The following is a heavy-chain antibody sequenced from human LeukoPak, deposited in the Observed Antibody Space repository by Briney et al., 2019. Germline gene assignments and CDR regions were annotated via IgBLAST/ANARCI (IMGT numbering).Heavy chain of an antibody. CDR1: GGSISSYY. CDR3: ARGIELRRFDY. V-gene: IGHV4-4*07. J-gene: IGHJ4*02. D-gene: IGHD1-7*01. CDR2: IYTSGST. Sequence: TSETLSLTCTVSGGSISSYYWSWIRQPPGKGLEWIGRIYTSGSTNYNPSLKSRVTMSVDTSKNQFSLKLSSVTAADTAVYYCARGIELRRFDYWGQGTLVTVSS.